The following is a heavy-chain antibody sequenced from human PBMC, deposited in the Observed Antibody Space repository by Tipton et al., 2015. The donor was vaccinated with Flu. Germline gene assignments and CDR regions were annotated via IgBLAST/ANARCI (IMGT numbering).Heavy chain of an antibody. J-gene: IGHJ4*02. V-gene: IGHV4-39*01. Sequence: TLSLTCTVSSGSIRSTNYFCAWIRQPPGKGLELIGTIYPSGTTYYNPSLKSRVTISVDTSKSQFSLMLRSGTAADTAVYYCARPSYYDVDLKNFYFDYWGQGALVTVSS. CDR1: SGSIRSTNYF. CDR3: ARPSYYDVDLKNFYFDY. CDR2: IYPSGTT. D-gene: IGHD3-10*02.